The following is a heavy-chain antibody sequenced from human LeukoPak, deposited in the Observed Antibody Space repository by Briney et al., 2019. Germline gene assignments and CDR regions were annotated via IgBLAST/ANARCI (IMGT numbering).Heavy chain of an antibody. CDR1: GFTFSSYA. J-gene: IGHJ4*02. CDR2: ISYDGSNK. Sequence: GGSLRLSCAASGFTFSSYAMHWVRQAPGKGLEWVAVISYDGSNKYYADSVKGRFTISRDNSKNTLYLQMNSLRAEDTAVYYCAKLPWRVATDPTFDYWGQGTLVTVSS. D-gene: IGHD5-12*01. V-gene: IGHV3-30*04. CDR3: AKLPWRVATDPTFDY.